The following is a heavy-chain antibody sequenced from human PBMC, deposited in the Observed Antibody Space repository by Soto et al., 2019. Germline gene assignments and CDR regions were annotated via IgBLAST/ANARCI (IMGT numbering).Heavy chain of an antibody. CDR3: ARDLVYMDV. CDR2: IYYSGST. CDR1: GGSTSSYF. D-gene: IGHD6-6*01. Sequence: SETLSLTCTVSGGSTSSYFWSWIRQPPGKGLEWIGYIYYSGSTNYNPSLKSRVTISVDTSKNQFSLKLSSVTAADTAVYYCARDLVYMDVRGKGTTVPSP. V-gene: IGHV4-59*01. J-gene: IGHJ6*03.